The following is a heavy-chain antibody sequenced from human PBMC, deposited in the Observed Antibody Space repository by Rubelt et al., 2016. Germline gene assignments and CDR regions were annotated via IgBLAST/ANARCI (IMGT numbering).Heavy chain of an antibody. CDR2: IYHSGST. CDR3: ARYCSSTSCYRGDY. J-gene: IGHJ4*02. V-gene: IGHV4-38-2*02. D-gene: IGHD2-2*01. CDR1: GYSISSGYY. Sequence: QVQLQESGPGLVKPSETLSLTCTVSGYSISSGYYWGWIRQPPGKGLEWIGSIYHSGSTYYNPSLKSRVTISVDTSKNQFSLKLSSVTAADTAVYYCARYCSSTSCYRGDYWGQGTLVTVSS.